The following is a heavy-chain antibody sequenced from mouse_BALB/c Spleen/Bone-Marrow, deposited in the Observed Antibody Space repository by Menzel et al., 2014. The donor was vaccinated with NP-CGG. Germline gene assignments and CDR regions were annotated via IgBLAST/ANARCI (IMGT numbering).Heavy chain of an antibody. J-gene: IGHJ4*01. CDR3: TRYVGYAMDY. V-gene: IGHV1S22*01. D-gene: IGHD3-3*01. Sequence: LQQSGSELVRPGASVKLSCKASGYTFTSFWMRWVKQRPGQGLEWIGNIYPGSVSTNYDEKFKSKATLTVDTSSSTAYMQLSSLTSEDSAVYYCTRYVGYAMDYWGQGTSVTVSS. CDR2: IYPGSVST. CDR1: GYTFTSFW.